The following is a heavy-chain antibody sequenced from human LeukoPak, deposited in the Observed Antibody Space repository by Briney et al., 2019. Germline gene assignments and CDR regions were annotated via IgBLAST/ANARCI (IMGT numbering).Heavy chain of an antibody. J-gene: IGHJ4*02. Sequence: GGSLRRSCAASGFAFSKYAMSWVRQAPGKGLEWVSAISGSGGSKYYADSVKGRFTISRDNSKNTLYVQMNSLRAEDTATYYCAKGTTYYDILTGYGYPYYFDYWGQGTLVTVSS. D-gene: IGHD3-9*01. CDR1: GFAFSKYA. CDR2: ISGSGGSK. CDR3: AKGTTYYDILTGYGYPYYFDY. V-gene: IGHV3-23*01.